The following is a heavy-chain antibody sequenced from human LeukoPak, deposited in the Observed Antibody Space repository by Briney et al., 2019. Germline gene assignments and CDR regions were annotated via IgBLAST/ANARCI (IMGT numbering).Heavy chain of an antibody. Sequence: SETLSLTCTVSGGSISSYYWSWIRQPPGKGLEWIGYIYYSGSTNYNPSLKSRVTISVKTSKNQFSLKLSSVTAADTAVYYCARGQRWYGGNQNAFDYWGQGTLVTVSS. V-gene: IGHV4-59*12. CDR3: ARGQRWYGGNQNAFDY. CDR2: IYYSGST. CDR1: GGSISSYY. J-gene: IGHJ4*02. D-gene: IGHD4-23*01.